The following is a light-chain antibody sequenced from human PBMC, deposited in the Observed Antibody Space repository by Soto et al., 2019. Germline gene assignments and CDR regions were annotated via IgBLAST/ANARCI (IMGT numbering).Light chain of an antibody. CDR3: QQYYSKPLT. Sequence: DIVMTQSPDSLAVSLGERATINCKSSQSVLYSSNNKNYLGWYQQKVGQPPKLLIYWASTRESGVTDRFSGRGYGTEFTLTISSLQAEDVAVYYCQQYYSKPLTFGGGTKVEIK. J-gene: IGKJ4*01. CDR1: QSVLYSSNNKNY. CDR2: WAS. V-gene: IGKV4-1*01.